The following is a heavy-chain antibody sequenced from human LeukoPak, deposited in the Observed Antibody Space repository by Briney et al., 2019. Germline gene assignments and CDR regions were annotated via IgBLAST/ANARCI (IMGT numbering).Heavy chain of an antibody. V-gene: IGHV3-23*01. CDR1: GFTFSSYA. CDR3: AKRPRDSSGYYLGAFDI. CDR2: IYASGSAT. J-gene: IGHJ3*02. Sequence: GGPLRLSCAASGFTFSSYAMTWVRQAPGKGLEWVSGIYASGSATHYADTVKGRFTISRDNSKNTLYLQMNTLRAEDTAVYYCAKRPRDSSGYYLGAFDIWGQGTMVTVSS. D-gene: IGHD3-22*01.